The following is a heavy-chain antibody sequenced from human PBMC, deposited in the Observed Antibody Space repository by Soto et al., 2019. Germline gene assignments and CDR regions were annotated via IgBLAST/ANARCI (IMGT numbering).Heavy chain of an antibody. V-gene: IGHV3-30*18. CDR3: AKGSIVGATKDWFDS. CDR1: GFTFSSYG. CDR2: ISYDGSSK. Sequence: PGGSLRLSCAASGFTFSSYGMYWVRQAPGKGLEWVAVISYDGSSKYYADSVKGRLTISRDNSENTLYLQMNSLRAEDTAVYYCAKGSIVGATKDWFDSWGQGTLVTVSS. D-gene: IGHD1-26*01. J-gene: IGHJ5*01.